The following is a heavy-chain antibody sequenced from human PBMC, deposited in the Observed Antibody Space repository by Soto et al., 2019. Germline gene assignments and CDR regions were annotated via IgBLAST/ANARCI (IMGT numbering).Heavy chain of an antibody. Sequence: QVQLQESGPGLVKPSQTLSLTCTVSGGSISSGGYYWSWIRQHPGKGLEWIGYIYYSGSTYYNPSLKSRVTIAVDTSKNQFSLKLSSVTAADTAVYYCARARVVVTGLHYYGMDVWGQGTTVTVSS. J-gene: IGHJ6*02. CDR1: GGSISSGGYY. CDR2: IYYSGST. CDR3: ARARVVVTGLHYYGMDV. V-gene: IGHV4-31*03. D-gene: IGHD2-21*02.